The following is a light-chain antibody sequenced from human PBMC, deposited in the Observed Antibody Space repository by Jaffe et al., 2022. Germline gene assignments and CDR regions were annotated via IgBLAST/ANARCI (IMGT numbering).Light chain of an antibody. CDR1: QSLLHANGKTH. CDR3: GQGLDLPLT. CDR2: EIS. Sequence: DIVLTQTPVSLSVTPGQPASISCKSSQSLLHANGKTHLYWYLQRPGQSPQLLMHEISSRFSGVPDRFSGSGSRTDFTLKISRVEAEDVGVYYCGQGLDLPLTFGGGTKVEI. V-gene: IGKV2-29*02. J-gene: IGKJ4*01.